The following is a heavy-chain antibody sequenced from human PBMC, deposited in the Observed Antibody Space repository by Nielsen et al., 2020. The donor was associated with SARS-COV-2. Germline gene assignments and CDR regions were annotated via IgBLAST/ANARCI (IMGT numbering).Heavy chain of an antibody. CDR1: GGSFSGYY. V-gene: IGHV4-34*01. CDR3: ARGHNVNWGIDAFDV. D-gene: IGHD7-27*01. Sequence: SETLSLTCSLSGGSFSGYYWNWVRQTPGKGLQWIAEINHRGTPGYNPSLQSRVTVSVDTSKRQFSLTLSSVTATDTALYYCARGHNVNWGIDAFDVWGQGTMVTVSS. J-gene: IGHJ3*01. CDR2: INHRGTP.